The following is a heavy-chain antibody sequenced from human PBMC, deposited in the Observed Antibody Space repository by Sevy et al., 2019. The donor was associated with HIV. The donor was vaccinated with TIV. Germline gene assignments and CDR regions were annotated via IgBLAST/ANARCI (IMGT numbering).Heavy chain of an antibody. CDR3: ASEYCSRGSCFFDY. CDR2: IYSGGTP. Sequence: GSLRLSCVVSGFDIRSNYMSWVRQAPGKGLEWVSHIYSGGTPYYADSVKGRFTLSRDDSKNTVSLQMRSLRVEDSAVYYCASEYCSRGSCFFDYWGQGIQVTVSS. J-gene: IGHJ4*02. CDR1: GFDIRSNY. V-gene: IGHV3-53*01. D-gene: IGHD2-15*01.